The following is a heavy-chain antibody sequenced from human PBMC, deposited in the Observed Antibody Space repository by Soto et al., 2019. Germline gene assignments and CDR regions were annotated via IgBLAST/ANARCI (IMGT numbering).Heavy chain of an antibody. J-gene: IGHJ6*02. CDR2: IIPIFGTA. CDR1: GGTFSSYA. Sequence: QVQLVQSGAEVKKPGSSVRVSCKASGGTFSSYAISWVRQARGQGLEWMGGIIPIFGTANYAQKFQGRVTITADESTSTAYMELSSLRSEDTAVYYCARDSPDIVLVPAALYGMDVWGQGTTVTVSS. D-gene: IGHD2-2*01. V-gene: IGHV1-69*12. CDR3: ARDSPDIVLVPAALYGMDV.